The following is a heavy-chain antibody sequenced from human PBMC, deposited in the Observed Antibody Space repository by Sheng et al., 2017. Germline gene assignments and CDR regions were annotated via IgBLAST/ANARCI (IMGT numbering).Heavy chain of an antibody. D-gene: IGHD2-21*02. CDR2: INPKSGDT. CDR3: ARLSGDPAY. J-gene: IGHJ4*01. Sequence: QVQLVQSGAEVKKPGASLKVSCKASGYFLPANYLHWVRQAPGQGFEWMGQINPKSGDTSYAEKFQGRVTMTRDTSLNTGYMEVTNLKSDDTAVYYCARLSGDPAYWGTRNSGLRLL. CDR1: GYFLPANY. V-gene: IGHV1-2*06.